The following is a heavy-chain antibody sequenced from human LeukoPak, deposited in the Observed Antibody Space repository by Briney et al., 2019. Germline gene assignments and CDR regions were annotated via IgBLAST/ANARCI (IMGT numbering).Heavy chain of an antibody. CDR3: ARDASPGYFDL. Sequence: GGALRLFCAVSGLNFSSFWMHWVRPSPGKGLALATYITSYGSDTDYADSVRGRFTVSRYNAKNTLFLHMDGLRVEDTAVYYCARDASPGYFDLWGRGTLVTVSS. J-gene: IGHJ2*01. CDR1: GLNFSSFW. V-gene: IGHV3-74*01. CDR2: ITSYGSDT.